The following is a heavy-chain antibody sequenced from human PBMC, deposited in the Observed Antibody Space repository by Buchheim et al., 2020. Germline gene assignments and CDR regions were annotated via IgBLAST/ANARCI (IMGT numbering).Heavy chain of an antibody. V-gene: IGHV3-30-3*01. CDR2: ISYDGSNK. J-gene: IGHJ4*02. Sequence: QVQLVESGGGVVQPGRSLRLSCAASGFTFSSYAMHWVRQAPGKGLEWVAVISYDGSNKYYADPVKGRFTISRDNSKNTLYLQMNSLRAEDTAVYYCARDYYDSSGYYYSYYFDYWGQGTL. D-gene: IGHD3-22*01. CDR1: GFTFSSYA. CDR3: ARDYYDSSGYYYSYYFDY.